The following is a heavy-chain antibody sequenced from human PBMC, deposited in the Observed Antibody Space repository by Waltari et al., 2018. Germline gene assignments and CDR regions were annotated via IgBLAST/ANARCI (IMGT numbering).Heavy chain of an antibody. D-gene: IGHD3-3*01. V-gene: IGHV4-59*01. CDR1: GGSISSYY. CDR2: IYYSGST. Sequence: QVQLQESGPGLVKPSETLSLTCTVSGGSISSYYWSWIRQPPGKGLEWIGYIYYSGSTNYNPSLKSRVTISGDTSKNQFSLKLSSVTAADTAVYYCARELGRITIFGVVMRYFDYWGQGTLVTVSS. CDR3: ARELGRITIFGVVMRYFDY. J-gene: IGHJ4*02.